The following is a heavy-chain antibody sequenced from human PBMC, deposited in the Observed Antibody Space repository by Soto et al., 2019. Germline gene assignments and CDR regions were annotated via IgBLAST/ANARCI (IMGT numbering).Heavy chain of an antibody. CDR2: IYYSGST. V-gene: IGHV4-59*01. CDR3: ARDRDNWYFDL. Sequence: SETLSLTCTVSGGSISSYYWSWIRQPPGKGLEWIGYIYYSGSTNYSPSLKSRVTISVDTSKNQFSLKLSSVTAADTAVYYCARDRDNWYFDLWGRGTLVTVSS. CDR1: GGSISSYY. J-gene: IGHJ2*01. D-gene: IGHD2-15*01.